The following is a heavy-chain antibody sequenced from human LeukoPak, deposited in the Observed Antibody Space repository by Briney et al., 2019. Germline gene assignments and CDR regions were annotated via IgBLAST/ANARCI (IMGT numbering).Heavy chain of an antibody. CDR2: IKQDGSEK. V-gene: IGHV3-7*05. D-gene: IGHD3-9*01. CDR3: ARGLHYDILTGYYSSGFADY. CDR1: GLTVSSY. Sequence: GGSLRLSCAASGLTVSSYMSWVRQAPGKGLEWVANIKQDGSEKYYVDSVKGRFTNSRDNAKNSLYLQMNSLRAEDTAVYYCARGLHYDILTGYYSSGFADYWGQGTLVTVSS. J-gene: IGHJ4*02.